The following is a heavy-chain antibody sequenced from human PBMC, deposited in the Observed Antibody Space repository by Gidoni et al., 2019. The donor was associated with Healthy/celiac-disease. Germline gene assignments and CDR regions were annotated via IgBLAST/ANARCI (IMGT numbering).Heavy chain of an antibody. CDR1: GGSISSSSYY. CDR2: IYYSGST. CDR3: ARHRAGGHICTGGVCFLARSYYFDY. Sequence: QLQLQESGPGLVKPSETLSLTCTVSGGSISSSSYYWGWLRQPPGKGLEWIGSIYYSGSTYYNPSLKSRVTISVDTSKNQFSLKLSSVTAADTAVYYCARHRAGGHICTGGVCFLARSYYFDYWGQGTLVTVSS. J-gene: IGHJ4*01. V-gene: IGHV4-39*01. D-gene: IGHD2-8*02.